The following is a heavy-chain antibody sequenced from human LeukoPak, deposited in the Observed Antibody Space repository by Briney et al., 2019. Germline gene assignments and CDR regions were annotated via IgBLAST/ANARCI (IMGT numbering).Heavy chain of an antibody. V-gene: IGHV3-43D*03. CDR2: ISWNGGST. Sequence: GGSPRLSCAASGFTFDDYSMRWVRQAPGKGLEWVSLISWNGGSTYYADSVKGRFTISRDNSKNSLYLQMNSLRAEDTALYYCAKDGKNYFDYWGQGTLVTVSS. J-gene: IGHJ4*02. CDR3: AKDGKNYFDY. CDR1: GFTFDDYS.